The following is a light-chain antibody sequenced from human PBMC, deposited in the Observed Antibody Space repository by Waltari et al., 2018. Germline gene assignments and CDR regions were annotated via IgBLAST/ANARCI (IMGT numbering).Light chain of an antibody. CDR3: QQYYSTLYT. Sequence: DFVMTQSQDSLAVSLGAGATIDCKASQSVLYSGNNKNYLAWYQQKPGQRPKLLIYWASTREAGVPDRFSGSGSGTDFTLTISSLQAEDVAVYYCQQYYSTLYTFGQGTKLEIK. V-gene: IGKV4-1*01. J-gene: IGKJ2*01. CDR1: QSVLYSGNNKNY. CDR2: WAS.